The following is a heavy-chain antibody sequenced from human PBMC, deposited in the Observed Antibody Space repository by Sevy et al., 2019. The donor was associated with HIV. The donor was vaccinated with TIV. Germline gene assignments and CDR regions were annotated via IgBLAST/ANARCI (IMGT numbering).Heavy chain of an antibody. CDR1: GFSLNTYW. CDR2: INQDASVN. J-gene: IGHJ4*02. CDR3: VRAIATVDSF. D-gene: IGHD6-13*01. V-gene: IGHV3-7*01. Sequence: RGCLRLSCVASGFSLNTYWMLWVRQAPGKGLERVANINQDASVNYYADPVKGRFTISRDNARNLVSLQMNIMRVEDTAIYYCVRAIATVDSFWGQGTLVSVSS.